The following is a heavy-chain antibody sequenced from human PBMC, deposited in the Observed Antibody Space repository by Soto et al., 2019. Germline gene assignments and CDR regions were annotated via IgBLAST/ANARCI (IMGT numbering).Heavy chain of an antibody. CDR3: ARQPYDFWSGYYFDY. CDR2: IYYSWIT. Sequence: PSETLSLTGAVSCYPIISGYYFGLIRHPPWKGLEWIGSIYYSWITYYNPSLKSRVTISVDTSKNQFSLKLSSVTAADTAVYYCARQPYDFWSGYYFDYWGQGTLVTVSS. J-gene: IGHJ4*02. D-gene: IGHD3-3*01. CDR1: CYPIISGYY. V-gene: IGHV4-38-2*01.